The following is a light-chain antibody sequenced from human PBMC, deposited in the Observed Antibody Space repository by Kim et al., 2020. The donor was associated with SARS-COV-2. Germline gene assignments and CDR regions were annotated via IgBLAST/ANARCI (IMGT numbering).Light chain of an antibody. Sequence: SATVGDRVTITCQANQDIHNYLNWYQQTPGRAPKLLIYDASKLKTGVTSRFSGGGSGTDFTFTISSLQPEDVATYYCQQFDDMPLTCGGGTKLEIK. V-gene: IGKV1-33*01. CDR3: QQFDDMPLT. CDR2: DAS. CDR1: QDIHNY. J-gene: IGKJ4*01.